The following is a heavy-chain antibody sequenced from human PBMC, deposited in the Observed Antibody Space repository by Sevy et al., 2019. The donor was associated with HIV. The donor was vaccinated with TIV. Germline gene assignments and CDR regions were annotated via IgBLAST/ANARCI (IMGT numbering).Heavy chain of an antibody. V-gene: IGHV3-23*01. CDR1: GFTFSSHA. CDR2: ISGSGGST. Sequence: GGSLRLSCAASGFTFSSHAMSWVRQAPGKGLEWVSAISGSGGSTYYADSVEGRFTISRDNSKNTLHLQMNSLRAEDTAVYYCARPSGGRGAQLDYWGQGTLVTVSS. J-gene: IGHJ4*02. D-gene: IGHD3-10*01. CDR3: ARPSGGRGAQLDY.